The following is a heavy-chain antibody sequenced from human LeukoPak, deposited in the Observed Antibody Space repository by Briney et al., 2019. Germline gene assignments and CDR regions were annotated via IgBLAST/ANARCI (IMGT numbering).Heavy chain of an antibody. D-gene: IGHD3-22*01. J-gene: IGHJ1*01. CDR2: IYSGGST. Sequence: GGSLRLSCAASGFTVSNNYMTWVRQAPGKGLEWVSVIYSGGSTYYADSVKGRFTISRDNSKNTLYLQMNSLRAEDTAVYYCARGYYYDSSGYYFSGYFQHWGQGTLVTVSS. CDR1: GFTVSNNY. CDR3: ARGYYYDSSGYYFSGYFQH. V-gene: IGHV3-66*01.